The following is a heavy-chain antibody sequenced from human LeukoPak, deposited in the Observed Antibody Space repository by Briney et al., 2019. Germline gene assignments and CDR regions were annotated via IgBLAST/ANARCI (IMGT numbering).Heavy chain of an antibody. D-gene: IGHD1-20*01. Sequence: GGSLRLSCAASGFTFSSYWMHWIRQAPGKGLVWVSRINTDGSSTSYAGSVKGRFTISRDNAKNTLYLQMNSLRAEDTAVYYCARLLRYNWNPNYFDYWGQGTLVTVSS. J-gene: IGHJ4*02. CDR1: GFTFSSYW. V-gene: IGHV3-74*01. CDR2: INTDGSST. CDR3: ARLLRYNWNPNYFDY.